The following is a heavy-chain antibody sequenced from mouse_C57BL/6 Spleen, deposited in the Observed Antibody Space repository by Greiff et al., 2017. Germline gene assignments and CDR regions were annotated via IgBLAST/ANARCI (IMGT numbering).Heavy chain of an antibody. V-gene: IGHV3-6*01. CDR2: ISYDGSN. Sequence: EVQVVESGPGLVKPSQSLSLTCSVTGYSITSGYYWNWIRQFPGNKLEWMGYISYDGSNNYNPSLKNRISITRDTSKNQFFLKLNSVTTEDTTTDYCARWVYYGSSRYFDGWGTGTTVTVSS. CDR1: GYSITSGYY. D-gene: IGHD1-1*01. J-gene: IGHJ1*03. CDR3: ARWVYYGSSRYFDG.